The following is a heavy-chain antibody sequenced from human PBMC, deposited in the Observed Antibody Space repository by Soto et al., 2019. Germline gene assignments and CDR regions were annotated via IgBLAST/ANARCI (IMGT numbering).Heavy chain of an antibody. CDR2: IIPILGLA. Sequence: QVQLVQSGAEVKKPGSSVKVSCKASGGTFSSYTISWVRQAPGQGLEWMGRIIPILGLANYAQKFQGRVTITADKSTSTAYMELSSLRSEDTAVYYCTSEPDDSSGYYDLFDYWGQGTLVTVSS. D-gene: IGHD3-22*01. J-gene: IGHJ4*02. CDR1: GGTFSSYT. CDR3: TSEPDDSSGYYDLFDY. V-gene: IGHV1-69*02.